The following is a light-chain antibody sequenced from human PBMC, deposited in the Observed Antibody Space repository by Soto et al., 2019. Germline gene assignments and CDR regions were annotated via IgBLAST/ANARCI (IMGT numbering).Light chain of an antibody. CDR1: QSLVHSNGYNY. Sequence: MPHTPLSLPVTPPDPAPLSCTSSQSLVHSNGYNYLDWYLQKLGQSPQLLIYLGSNRASGVPDRFSGSGSGTDFTLKISTLEAEDVGVYYCMHRIEFPLTFGGRARLDI. J-gene: IGKJ5*01. CDR2: LGS. CDR3: MHRIEFPLT. V-gene: IGKV2-28*01.